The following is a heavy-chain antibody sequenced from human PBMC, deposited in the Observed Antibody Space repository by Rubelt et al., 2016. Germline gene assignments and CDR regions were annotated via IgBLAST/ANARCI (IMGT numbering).Heavy chain of an antibody. D-gene: IGHD3-10*01. CDR1: GGSISSYH. V-gene: IGHV4-59*08. CDR2: IYYSGST. Sequence: QVQLQESGPGLVKPSETLSLTCTVSGGSISSYHWSWIRQPPGKGLEWIGYIYYSGSTNYNPSLQSRVTISEDTSKNQFSLKLSSVTAANTAVYYCARRASNSLGFDYGMDVWGQGTTVTVSS. J-gene: IGHJ6*02. CDR3: ARRASNSLGFDYGMDV.